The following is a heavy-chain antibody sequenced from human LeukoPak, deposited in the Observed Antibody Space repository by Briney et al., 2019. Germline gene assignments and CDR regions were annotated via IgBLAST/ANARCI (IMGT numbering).Heavy chain of an antibody. V-gene: IGHV3-48*04. CDR3: ARPALHCGGDCFAS. CDR1: GFTFSTYS. CDR2: ISSSSTTI. Sequence: GGSLRLSCAASGFTFSTYSMNWVRQAPGKGLECVSYISSSSTTIYYADSVKGRFTISRDNARNSLYLQMSSLRAEDTAVYYCARPALHCGGDCFASWGQGTLVTVSS. J-gene: IGHJ4*02. D-gene: IGHD2-21*02.